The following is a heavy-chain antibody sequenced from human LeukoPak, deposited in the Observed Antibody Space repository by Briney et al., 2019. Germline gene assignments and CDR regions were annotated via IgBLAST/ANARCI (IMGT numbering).Heavy chain of an antibody. V-gene: IGHV3-21*01. D-gene: IGHD5-18*01. J-gene: IGHJ4*02. Sequence: PGGSLRLSCAASGFTFSSYSMNWVRQTPGKGLEWVSSISSSSTYIYYADSVMGRFTISRDNAKNSLYLQMNSLRAEDTAVYYCAREPTAMILWGQGTLVTVSS. CDR3: AREPTAMIL. CDR2: ISSSSTYI. CDR1: GFTFSSYS.